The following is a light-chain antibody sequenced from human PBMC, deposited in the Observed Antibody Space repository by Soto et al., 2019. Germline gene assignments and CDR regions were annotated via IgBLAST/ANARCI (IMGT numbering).Light chain of an antibody. CDR3: CSYAGSSTLYV. V-gene: IGLV2-11*01. CDR2: DVT. Sequence: QSAPTQPPSVSGSPGQSVTISCTGTSSDVGHYSYVSWYQQHPGKGPKLVIYDVTKRPSGVPDRFSGSKSGNTASLTISGLQAEDEADYYCCSYAGSSTLYVFGTGNKLTVL. J-gene: IGLJ1*01. CDR1: SSDVGHYSY.